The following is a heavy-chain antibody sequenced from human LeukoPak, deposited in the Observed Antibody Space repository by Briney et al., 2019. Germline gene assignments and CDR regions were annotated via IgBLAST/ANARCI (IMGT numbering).Heavy chain of an antibody. CDR1: GYTFTSYA. V-gene: IGHV7-4-1*02. J-gene: IGHJ6*02. CDR2: INTNTGNP. CDR3: ARDLRVWQQRYGMDV. D-gene: IGHD6-13*01. Sequence: ASVKVSCKASGYTFTSYAMNWVRQAPGQGLEWMGCINTNTGNPTYAQGFTGRFAFSLDTSVSTAYLQISSLKAEDTAVYYCARDLRVWQQRYGMDVWGQGTTVTVSS.